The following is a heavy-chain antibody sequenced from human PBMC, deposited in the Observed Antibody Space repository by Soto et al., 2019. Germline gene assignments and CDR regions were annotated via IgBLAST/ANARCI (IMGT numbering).Heavy chain of an antibody. Sequence: EVQLVESGGGLVKPGGSLRLACAASGFTFSNYNMNWVRQAPGKGLEWVSSISASSSYIYYADSVKGRFNISRDNAKNSLFLQMNSLRAEDTAVYYCETGSGSYYMGDAFDIWGQGTMVTVSS. V-gene: IGHV3-21*01. CDR2: ISASSSYI. CDR3: ETGSGSYYMGDAFDI. D-gene: IGHD3-10*01. CDR1: GFTFSNYN. J-gene: IGHJ3*02.